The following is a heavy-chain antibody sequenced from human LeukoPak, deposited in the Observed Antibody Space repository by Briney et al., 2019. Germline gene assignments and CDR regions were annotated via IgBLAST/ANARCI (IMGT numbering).Heavy chain of an antibody. J-gene: IGHJ6*03. CDR3: ARDGGYCSSTSCYDYYYYYMDV. D-gene: IGHD2-2*01. V-gene: IGHV1-8*03. Sequence: ASVKVSCKASGYTFTSYDINWVRQATGQGLEWLGWMNPNSGNTGYAQKFQGRVTITTDESTSTAYMELSNLRSEDTAVYYCARDGGYCSSTSCYDYYYYYMDVWGKGTTVTVSS. CDR1: GYTFTSYD. CDR2: MNPNSGNT.